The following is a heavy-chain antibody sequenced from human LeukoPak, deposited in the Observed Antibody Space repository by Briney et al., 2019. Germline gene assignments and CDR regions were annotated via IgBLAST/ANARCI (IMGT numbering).Heavy chain of an antibody. CDR3: ARGGVRYFNAMDV. CDR1: GFTFSSYW. Sequence: KTGGSLRLSCAASGFTFSSYWIHWVCQAPGKGLVWVSRINSDESSTSYADSVKGRFTISRDNAKNTLYLQMNSLSAEDTAVYYCARGGVRYFNAMDVWGKGTTVTVSS. J-gene: IGHJ6*04. V-gene: IGHV3-74*01. D-gene: IGHD3-9*01. CDR2: INSDESST.